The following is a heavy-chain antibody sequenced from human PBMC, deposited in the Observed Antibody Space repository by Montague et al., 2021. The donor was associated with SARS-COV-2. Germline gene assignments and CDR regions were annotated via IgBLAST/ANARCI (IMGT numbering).Heavy chain of an antibody. D-gene: IGHD6-13*01. CDR3: ARISGITSWYDDY. CDR2: IYYTGST. J-gene: IGHJ4*02. V-gene: IGHV4-61*01. Sequence: SETLSPTCTVSGGSVSSGSYYWSWIRQPPGKGLQSIGYIYYTGSTNYXPSLQSRVTISVDSSKNQFSVRLSSVTAADTAVYYCARISGITSWYDDYWGQGTLVTVSS. CDR1: GGSVSSGSYY.